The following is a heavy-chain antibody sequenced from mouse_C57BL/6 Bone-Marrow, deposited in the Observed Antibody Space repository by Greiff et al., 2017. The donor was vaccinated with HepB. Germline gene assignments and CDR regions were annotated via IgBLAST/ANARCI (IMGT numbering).Heavy chain of an antibody. V-gene: IGHV3-6*01. CDR1: GYSITSGYY. Sequence: EVKLEESGPGLVKPSQSLSLTCSVTGYSITSGYYWNWIRQFPGNKLEWMGYISYDGSNNYNPSLKNRISITRDTSKNQFFLKLNSVTTEDTATYYCARRPGDYWGQGTSVTVSS. J-gene: IGHJ4*01. CDR3: ARRPGDY. CDR2: ISYDGSN.